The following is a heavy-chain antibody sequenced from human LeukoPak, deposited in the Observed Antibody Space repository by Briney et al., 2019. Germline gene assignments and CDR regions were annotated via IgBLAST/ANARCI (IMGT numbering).Heavy chain of an antibody. V-gene: IGHV1-69*01. J-gene: IGHJ6*04. Sequence: SVKVSCKASGGTFSSYAISGVRQAPGQGLEWMGGIIPNFGTANYAQKFQGRVTITADESTSTAYMELSRLRSEDTAVYYCARGTRVGNLDYYGMDVWGKGTTVTVSS. CDR3: ARGTRVGNLDYYGMDV. CDR2: IIPNFGTA. D-gene: IGHD3-16*01. CDR1: GGTFSSYA.